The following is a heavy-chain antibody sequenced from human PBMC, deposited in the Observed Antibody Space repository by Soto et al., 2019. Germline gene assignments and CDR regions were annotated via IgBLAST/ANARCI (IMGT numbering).Heavy chain of an antibody. Sequence: GGSLRLSCSASGFTFSSYAMHWVRQAPGKGLEYVSSISSSSSYIYYADSVKGRFTISRDNAKNSLYLQMNSLRAEDTAVYYCARGSSGYDRIIPDFFDYWGQGTLVTVSS. CDR2: ISSSSSYI. V-gene: IGHV3-21*01. D-gene: IGHD5-12*01. CDR3: ARGSSGYDRIIPDFFDY. CDR1: GFTFSSYA. J-gene: IGHJ4*02.